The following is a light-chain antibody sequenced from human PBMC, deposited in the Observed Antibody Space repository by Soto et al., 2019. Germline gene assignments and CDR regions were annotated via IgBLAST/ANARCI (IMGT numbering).Light chain of an antibody. CDR1: QTISSW. Sequence: DIQMTQSPSTLSASVGDRATITCLASQTISSWLAWYQQKPGKAPKLLIYKASTLKSGVPSRFSGSGSGTEFTLTISSLQPDDFATYYCQQFNSYPITFGQGTRLEIK. CDR2: KAS. V-gene: IGKV1-5*03. CDR3: QQFNSYPIT. J-gene: IGKJ5*01.